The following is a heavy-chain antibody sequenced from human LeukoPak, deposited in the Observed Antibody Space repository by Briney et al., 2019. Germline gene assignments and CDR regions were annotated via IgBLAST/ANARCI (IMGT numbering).Heavy chain of an antibody. Sequence: PGGSLRLYCAASGFTFSDYYMSWIRQAPGKGLEWVSYISSSGSTTYYADSVKGRFTISRDNAKNSLYLQMNSLRAEDTAVYYCARDRGHYYDSSGLRCAFDIWGQRTMVTVSS. CDR2: ISSSGSTT. CDR3: ARDRGHYYDSSGLRCAFDI. D-gene: IGHD3-22*01. CDR1: GFTFSDYY. V-gene: IGHV3-11*04. J-gene: IGHJ3*02.